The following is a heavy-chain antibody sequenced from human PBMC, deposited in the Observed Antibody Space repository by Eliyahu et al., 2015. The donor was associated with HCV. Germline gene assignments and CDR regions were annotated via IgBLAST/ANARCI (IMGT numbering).Heavy chain of an antibody. V-gene: IGHV4-59*01. CDR2: VYYSGST. J-gene: IGHJ3*02. CDR1: GGAFSSYI. D-gene: IGHD6-19*01. Sequence: QVQLQESGPGLVKPSETLSLTCTVSGGAFSSYIWSWIRQPPGKGLEWTGHVYYSGSTNYNPSLQSRLTISVDTSKNQFSLKLRSVTAADTAVYYCARVGGITVGDAFDIWGQGTMVTVSS. CDR3: ARVGGITVGDAFDI.